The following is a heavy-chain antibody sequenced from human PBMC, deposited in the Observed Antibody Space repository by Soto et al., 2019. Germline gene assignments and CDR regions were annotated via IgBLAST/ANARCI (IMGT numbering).Heavy chain of an antibody. V-gene: IGHV1-69*01. CDR2: FIPIFGRA. D-gene: IGHD6-19*01. Sequence: QVQLVQSGAEVKKPGSSVKVSCKASGGTFRKYAINWVRLAPGQGLEWMGGFIPIFGRADYAQKFQGRVTITADESTSTGYMEPNSLRSEDTAGYYCATEQYGSGRGGFDPWGQGTLVTVSS. J-gene: IGHJ5*02. CDR1: GGTFRKYA. CDR3: ATEQYGSGRGGFDP.